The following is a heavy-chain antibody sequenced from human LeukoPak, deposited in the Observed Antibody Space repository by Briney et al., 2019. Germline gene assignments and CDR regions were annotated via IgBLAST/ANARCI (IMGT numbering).Heavy chain of an antibody. D-gene: IGHD6-13*01. J-gene: IGHJ4*02. Sequence: PGGSLRLSCAASGFTFSDYYMSWIRQAPGKGLEWVSYISSSGSTIYYADSVKGRFTISRDNAKNSLYLQMNSLRAEDTAVYYCARGQGAALRGVSSSWPYYFDYWGQGTLVTVSS. V-gene: IGHV3-11*01. CDR3: ARGQGAALRGVSSSWPYYFDY. CDR1: GFTFSDYY. CDR2: ISSSGSTI.